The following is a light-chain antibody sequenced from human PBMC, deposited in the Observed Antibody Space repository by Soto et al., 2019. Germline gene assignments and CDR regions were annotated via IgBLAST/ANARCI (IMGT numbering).Light chain of an antibody. Sequence: EIVLTQSPATLSLSPGEIATLFCRASQSLSSFLAWFQQKPGQAPRLLIYDTSNRATGIPARFSGSGSGTDVNLTISSLEPEDFAVYFCQQRANWPLTFGGGTKVEIK. J-gene: IGKJ4*01. CDR3: QQRANWPLT. V-gene: IGKV3-11*01. CDR2: DTS. CDR1: QSLSSF.